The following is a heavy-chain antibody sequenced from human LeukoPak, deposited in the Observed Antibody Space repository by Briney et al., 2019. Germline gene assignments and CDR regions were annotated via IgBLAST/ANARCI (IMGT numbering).Heavy chain of an antibody. CDR3: ARVTTLSIYMDV. CDR2: IYTSGST. Sequence: PSQTLSLTCTVSGGSISSGSYYWSWIRQPAGKGLEWIGRIYTSGSTNYNPSLKSRVTISVDTSKNQFSLKLSSVTAADTAVYYCARVTTLSIYMDVWGKGTTVTVSS. V-gene: IGHV4-61*02. D-gene: IGHD4-11*01. J-gene: IGHJ6*03. CDR1: GGSISSGSYY.